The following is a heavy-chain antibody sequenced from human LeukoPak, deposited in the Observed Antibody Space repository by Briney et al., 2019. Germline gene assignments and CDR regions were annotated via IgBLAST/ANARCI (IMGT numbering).Heavy chain of an antibody. CDR1: GFTFSSYS. Sequence: GGSLRLSCAASGFTFSSYSMNWVRQAPGRGLEWVSYISSSSSTIYYADSVKGRFTISRDNAKNSLYLQMNSLRAEDTAVYYCASAALSSGWFRPSLVAFDIWGQGTMVTVSS. CDR3: ASAALSSGWFRPSLVAFDI. V-gene: IGHV3-48*01. CDR2: ISSSSSTI. D-gene: IGHD6-19*01. J-gene: IGHJ3*02.